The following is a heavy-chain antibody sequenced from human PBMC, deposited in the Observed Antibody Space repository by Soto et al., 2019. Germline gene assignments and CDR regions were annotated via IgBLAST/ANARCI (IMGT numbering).Heavy chain of an antibody. CDR2: ISYDGSNK. J-gene: IGHJ4*02. CDR1: GFTFSSYG. CDR3: AKDGGSGSYDYFDY. Sequence: SLRLSCAASGFTFSSYGMHWVRQAPGKGLEWVAVISYDGSNKYYADSVKGRFTISRDNSKNTLYLQMNSLRAEDTAVYYCAKDGGSGSYDYFDYRGQGPMVPVSS. V-gene: IGHV3-30*18. D-gene: IGHD1-26*01.